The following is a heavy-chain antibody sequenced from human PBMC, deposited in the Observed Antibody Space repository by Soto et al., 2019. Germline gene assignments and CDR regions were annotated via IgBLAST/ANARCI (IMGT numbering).Heavy chain of an antibody. CDR2: ISSSSSTI. CDR3: ARFVRYYGSGSYDAFDI. CDR1: GFTFSSYS. Sequence: EVQLVESGGGLVQPGGSLRLSCAASGFTFSSYSMNWVRQAPGKGLEWVSYISSSSSTIYYADSVKGRFTISRDNAKISLYLQMNSLRAEDTAVYYCARFVRYYGSGSYDAFDIWGQGTMVTVSS. J-gene: IGHJ3*02. D-gene: IGHD3-10*01. V-gene: IGHV3-48*01.